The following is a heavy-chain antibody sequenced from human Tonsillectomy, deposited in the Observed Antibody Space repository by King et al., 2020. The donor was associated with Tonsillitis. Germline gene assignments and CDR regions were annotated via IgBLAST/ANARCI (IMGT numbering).Heavy chain of an antibody. V-gene: IGHV3-66*01. CDR2: IYSGGAP. D-gene: IGHD2-15*01. CDR1: GFTVSNNY. J-gene: IGHJ4*02. CDR3: ARDEPPRYS. Sequence: VQLVESGGGLVQPGGSLRLSCAASGFTVSNNYMSWVRQAPGKGLEWVSVIYSGGAPDYADSVKGRFTISRDNSKNTLYLQMNSLRAEDTAVYYCARDEPPRYSWGQGTLVTVSS.